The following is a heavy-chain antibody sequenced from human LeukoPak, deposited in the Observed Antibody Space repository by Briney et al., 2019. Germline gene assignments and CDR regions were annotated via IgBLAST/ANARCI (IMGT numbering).Heavy chain of an antibody. CDR3: ARTFQQLGSGY. D-gene: IGHD6-6*01. J-gene: IGHJ4*02. Sequence: GASVKVSCKASGYTFTSYDINWVRQAPGQGLEWMGWINPNSGGTNYAQKFQGRVTMTRDTSISTAYMELSRLRSDDTAVYYCARTFQQLGSGYWGQGTLVTVSS. V-gene: IGHV1-2*02. CDR2: INPNSGGT. CDR1: GYTFTSYD.